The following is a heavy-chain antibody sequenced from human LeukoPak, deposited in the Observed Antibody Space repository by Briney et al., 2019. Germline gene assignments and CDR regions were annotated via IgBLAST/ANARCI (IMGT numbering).Heavy chain of an antibody. V-gene: IGHV3-48*04. Sequence: GGSLRLSCAASGFTFSSYSMNWVRQAPGKGLEWVSYISSSSSTIYYADSVKGRFTISRDNAKNSLYLQMNSLRAEDTAVYYCARLTMIVALSHAFDIWGQGTMVTVSS. CDR2: ISSSSSTI. CDR3: ARLTMIVALSHAFDI. D-gene: IGHD3-22*01. J-gene: IGHJ3*02. CDR1: GFTFSSYS.